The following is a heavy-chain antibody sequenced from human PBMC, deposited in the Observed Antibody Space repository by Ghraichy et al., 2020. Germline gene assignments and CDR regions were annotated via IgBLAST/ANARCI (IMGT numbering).Heavy chain of an antibody. Sequence: ASVKVSCKASGYTFTSYDINWVRQATGQGLEWMAWMNPNSGNTGYAQKFQGRVTMTRNTSISTAYMELSSLRSEDTAVYYCARGGIVVVPAARGTWFDPWGQGTLLTVPS. V-gene: IGHV1-8*01. D-gene: IGHD2-2*01. J-gene: IGHJ5*02. CDR3: ARGGIVVVPAARGTWFDP. CDR2: MNPNSGNT. CDR1: GYTFTSYD.